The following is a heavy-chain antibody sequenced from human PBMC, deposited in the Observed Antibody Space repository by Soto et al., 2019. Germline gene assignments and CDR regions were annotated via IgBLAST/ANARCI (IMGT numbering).Heavy chain of an antibody. J-gene: IGHJ4*02. CDR3: ATVPDSSGYDY. CDR2: INPNSGGT. Sequence: ASVKVSCKASGYTFTGYYMHWVRQAPGQGLEWMGWINPNSGGTNYAQKFQGWVTMTRDTSTSTAYMELSSLRSEDTAVYYCATVPDSSGYDYWGQGTLVTVSS. CDR1: GYTFTGYY. D-gene: IGHD3-22*01. V-gene: IGHV1-2*04.